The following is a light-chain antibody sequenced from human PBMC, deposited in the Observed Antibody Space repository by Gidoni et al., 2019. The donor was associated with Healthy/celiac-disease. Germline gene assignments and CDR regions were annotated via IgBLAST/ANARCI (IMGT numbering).Light chain of an antibody. Sequence: QSVLTQPPSVSEAPRQRVTISCSGSSSNIGNNAVNCYQHLPGKAPKLLIYYDDLLPSGVSHRFSGSKSGTSASLAISGLQSEDEADYYFAAWDDSLNGVVFGGGTKLTVL. CDR3: AAWDDSLNGVV. V-gene: IGLV1-36*01. J-gene: IGLJ2*01. CDR1: SSNIGNNA. CDR2: YDD.